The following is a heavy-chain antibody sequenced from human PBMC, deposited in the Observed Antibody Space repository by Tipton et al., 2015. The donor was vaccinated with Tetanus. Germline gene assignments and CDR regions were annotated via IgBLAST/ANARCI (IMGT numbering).Heavy chain of an antibody. V-gene: IGHV3-7*03. D-gene: IGHD2-8*01. CDR3: VRGGMMYADY. J-gene: IGHJ4*02. CDR1: GGSISDKKYY. Sequence: SLRLSCTVSGGSISDKKYYWGWIRQPPGKGLEWVATMKQDGSEIKYVDSVTGRFTISRDNAKNSLYLQLNSLRAEDTAVYYCVRGGMMYADYWGQGTLVTVSS. CDR2: MKQDGSEI.